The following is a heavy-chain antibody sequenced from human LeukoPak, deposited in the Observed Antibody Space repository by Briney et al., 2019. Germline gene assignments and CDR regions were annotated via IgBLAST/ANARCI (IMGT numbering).Heavy chain of an antibody. Sequence: ASVKVSCKASGYTFPPLYINGVQRPPGKGLEGMGWITSYNGNTKYAQKLQGRVTMTTDTSTSTAYMELRSLRSDDTAVYYCARGLGGSGSYFLTFDYWGQGTLVTVSS. D-gene: IGHD1-26*01. CDR2: ITSYNGNT. V-gene: IGHV1-18*01. CDR1: GYTFPPLY. CDR3: ARGLGGSGSYFLTFDY. J-gene: IGHJ4*02.